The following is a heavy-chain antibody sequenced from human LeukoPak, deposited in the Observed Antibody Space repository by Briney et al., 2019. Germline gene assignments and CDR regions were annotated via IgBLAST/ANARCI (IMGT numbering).Heavy chain of an antibody. CDR2: ISNGET. CDR3: VREAGYCASVCLKSNWFDP. D-gene: IGHD2-21*02. J-gene: IGHJ5*02. V-gene: IGHV3-23*01. CDR1: GFPFSRHA. Sequence: PGRSLRLSCAASGFPFSRHAMSWVRQPPGKGLEWVSAISNGETYYADSVRGRFTISRDDSKNTVYLQMNSLRDEDTALYYCVREAGYCASVCLKSNWFDPWGPEPWSLSLQ.